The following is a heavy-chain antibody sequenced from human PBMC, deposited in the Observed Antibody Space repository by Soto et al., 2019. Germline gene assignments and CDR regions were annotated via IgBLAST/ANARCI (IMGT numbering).Heavy chain of an antibody. J-gene: IGHJ6*02. CDR3: GRLSPYDFSRMDV. Sequence: PGESLKISCKSSGYSFPTNWISWVRQMPGKGLEWMGRIDPTDSYTNYSPSFQGHVTMSVDKSTSTAYLQWSSLKASDTAMYYCGRLSPYDFSRMDVWGQGTTVTVSS. CDR1: GYSFPTNW. D-gene: IGHD3-3*01. V-gene: IGHV5-10-1*01. CDR2: IDPTDSYT.